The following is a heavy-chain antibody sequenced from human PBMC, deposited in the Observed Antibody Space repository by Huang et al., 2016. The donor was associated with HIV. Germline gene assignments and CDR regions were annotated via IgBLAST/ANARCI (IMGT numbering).Heavy chain of an antibody. J-gene: IGHJ4*02. V-gene: IGHV1-58*02. CDR2: ILVGGGQT. CDR3: AADPVYGDYIFGY. D-gene: IGHD4-17*01. CDR1: GFTFSSST. Sequence: QIHLVQSGPEVKKPGTSVKVSCKTSGFTFSSSTIQWVRQARGQGPEWIGWILVGGGQTNYAQKFQERVTISRDMSTNTAYLEVRSLRSEDTAVYYFAADPVYGDYIFGYWGQGTLVTVPS.